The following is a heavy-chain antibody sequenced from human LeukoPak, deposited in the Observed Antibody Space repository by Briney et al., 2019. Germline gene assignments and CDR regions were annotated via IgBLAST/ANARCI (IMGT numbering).Heavy chain of an antibody. J-gene: IGHJ4*02. D-gene: IGHD3-10*01. CDR1: GFTFSTYS. Sequence: GGSLRLSCAASGFTFSTYSMKWVRQAPGKGLEWVSYISSSSSTIYYADSVRGRFTISRDNAKNSLYLQMNSLRAEDTAVYYCARDWYYGSGSSHDYWGQGTLVTVSS. V-gene: IGHV3-48*04. CDR3: ARDWYYGSGSSHDY. CDR2: ISSSSSTI.